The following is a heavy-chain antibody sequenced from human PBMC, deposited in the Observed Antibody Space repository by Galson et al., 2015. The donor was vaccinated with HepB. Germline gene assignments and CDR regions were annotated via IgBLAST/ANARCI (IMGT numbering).Heavy chain of an antibody. CDR3: ARGGGYSGYWGLEGEWWDY. Sequence: QSGAEVKKPGASVKVSCKASGYTFTSYGISWVRQAPGQGLEWMGWISAYNGNTNYAQKLQGRVTMTTDTSTSTAYMELSSLRSEDTAVYYCARGGGYSGYWGLEGEWWDYWGQGTLVTVSS. J-gene: IGHJ4*02. CDR1: GYTFTSYG. CDR2: ISAYNGNT. D-gene: IGHD5-12*01. V-gene: IGHV1-18*04.